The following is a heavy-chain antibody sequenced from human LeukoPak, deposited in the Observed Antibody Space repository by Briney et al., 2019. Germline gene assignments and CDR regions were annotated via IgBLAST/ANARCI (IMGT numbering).Heavy chain of an antibody. CDR1: GFTFGSYA. D-gene: IGHD2-2*01. J-gene: IGHJ5*02. CDR2: ISGSGGST. CDR3: AKVRYCSSTSCRRNWFDP. Sequence: SGGSLRLSCAASGFTFGSYAMSWVRQAPGKGLEWVSAISGSGGSTYYADSVKGRFTISRDNSKNTLYLQMNSLRAEDTAVYYCAKVRYCSSTSCRRNWFDPWGQGTLVTVSS. V-gene: IGHV3-23*01.